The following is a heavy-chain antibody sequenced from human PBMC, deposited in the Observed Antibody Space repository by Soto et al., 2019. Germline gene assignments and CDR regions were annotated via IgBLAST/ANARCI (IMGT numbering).Heavy chain of an antibody. J-gene: IGHJ4*02. Sequence: GESLKISCKGSGYSFTSYWIGWVRQMPGKGLEWMGIIYPGDSDTRYSPSFQGQVTISADKSISTAYLQWSSLKASDTAMYYCARHSPYYYDRSPYFDYWGQGTLVTVSS. CDR1: GYSFTSYW. D-gene: IGHD3-22*01. CDR2: IYPGDSDT. V-gene: IGHV5-51*01. CDR3: ARHSPYYYDRSPYFDY.